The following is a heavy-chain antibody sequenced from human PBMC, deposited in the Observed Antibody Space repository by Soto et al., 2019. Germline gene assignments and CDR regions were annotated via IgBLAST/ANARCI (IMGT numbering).Heavy chain of an antibody. V-gene: IGHV3-66*01. CDR1: GFTVSSNY. Sequence: EVQLVESGGGLVQPGGSPRLSCAASGFTVSSNYMSWVRQAPGKGLEWVSVIYSGGSTYYADSVKGRFTISRDNSKNTLYLQMNSLRAEDTAVYYCARDRYSYGPFDYWGQGTLVTVSS. CDR3: ARDRYSYGPFDY. D-gene: IGHD5-18*01. J-gene: IGHJ4*02. CDR2: IYSGGST.